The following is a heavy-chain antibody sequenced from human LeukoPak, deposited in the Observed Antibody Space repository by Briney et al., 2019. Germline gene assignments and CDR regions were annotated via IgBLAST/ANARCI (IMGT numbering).Heavy chain of an antibody. J-gene: IGHJ4*02. CDR1: GFTFSSYS. V-gene: IGHV3-21*01. CDR2: ISSSSSYI. Sequence: GGSLRLSCAAPGFTFSSYSKNWVRQAPGKGLEWVSSISSSSSYIYYADSVKGRFTISRDNAKNSLYLQMNSLRAEDTAVYYCAISFSGSHFDYWGQGTLVTVSS. D-gene: IGHD3-22*01. CDR3: AISFSGSHFDY.